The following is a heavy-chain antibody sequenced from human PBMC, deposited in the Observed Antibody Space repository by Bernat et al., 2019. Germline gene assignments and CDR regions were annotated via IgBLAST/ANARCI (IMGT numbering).Heavy chain of an antibody. Sequence: QVQLVESGGGVVQPGRSLRLSCAASGFTFSSYGMHWVRQAPGKGLEWVAVISYDGSNKYYADSVKGRFTISRDNSKNTLYLQMNSLRVEDTAVYYCAKVIWEVAVAADYWGQGTLVTVSS. CDR3: AKVIWEVAVAADY. D-gene: IGHD6-19*01. V-gene: IGHV3-30*18. CDR2: ISYDGSNK. CDR1: GFTFSSYG. J-gene: IGHJ4*02.